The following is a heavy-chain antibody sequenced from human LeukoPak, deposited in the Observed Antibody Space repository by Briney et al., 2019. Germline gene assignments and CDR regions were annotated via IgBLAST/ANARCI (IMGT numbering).Heavy chain of an antibody. V-gene: IGHV4-34*01. CDR3: ARGPYYYDSSGYTGRWIRKRGFDY. Sequence: PSETLSLTCAVYGGSFSGYYWSWIRQPPGKGLEWIGEINHSGSTNYNPSLKSRVTISVDTSKNQFSLKLSSVTAADTAVYYCARGPYYYDSSGYTGRWIRKRGFDYWGQGTLVTVSS. J-gene: IGHJ4*02. CDR2: INHSGST. D-gene: IGHD3-22*01. CDR1: GGSFSGYY.